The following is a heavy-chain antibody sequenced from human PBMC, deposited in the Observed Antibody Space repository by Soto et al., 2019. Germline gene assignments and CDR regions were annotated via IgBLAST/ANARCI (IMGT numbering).Heavy chain of an antibody. V-gene: IGHV3-23*01. CDR3: AGSSGYYYDRLAV. D-gene: IGHD3-22*01. Sequence: PGGSLRLSCAASGFTFSSYAMSWVRQAPGKGLEWVSAISGSGGSTYYADSVKGRFTISRDNSKNTLYLQMNSLRAEDTAVYFCAGSSGYYYDRLAVWGQGTMVTVSS. J-gene: IGHJ3*01. CDR2: ISGSGGST. CDR1: GFTFSSYA.